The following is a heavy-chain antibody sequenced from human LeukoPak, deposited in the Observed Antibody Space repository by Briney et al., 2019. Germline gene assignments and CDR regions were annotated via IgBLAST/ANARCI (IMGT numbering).Heavy chain of an antibody. J-gene: IGHJ5*02. D-gene: IGHD6-19*01. V-gene: IGHV4-4*09. CDR3: ASPAVAGKGWFDP. CDR2: IYTSGST. Sequence: SETLSLTCTVSGGSISSYYWSWIRQPPGKGLEWIGYIYTSGSTNYNPSLKSRVTISVDTSKNQFSLKLSSVTAADTAVYYCASPAVAGKGWFDPWGQGTLVTVSS. CDR1: GGSISSYY.